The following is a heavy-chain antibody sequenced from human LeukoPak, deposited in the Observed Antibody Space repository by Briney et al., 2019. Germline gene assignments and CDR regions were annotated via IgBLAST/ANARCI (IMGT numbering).Heavy chain of an antibody. D-gene: IGHD6-19*01. CDR1: GFTFSSYA. V-gene: IGHV3-23*01. Sequence: GGSLRLSCAASGFTFSSYAMSWVRQAPGKGLEWVSAISGSGGSTYYAGSVKGRFTISRDNSKNTLYLQMNSLRAEDTAVYYCAKAYYASGWYRGFDYWGQGTLVTVSS. CDR2: ISGSGGST. CDR3: AKAYYASGWYRGFDY. J-gene: IGHJ4*02.